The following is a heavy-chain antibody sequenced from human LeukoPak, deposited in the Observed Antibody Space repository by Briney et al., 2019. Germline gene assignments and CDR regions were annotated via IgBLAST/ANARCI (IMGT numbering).Heavy chain of an antibody. CDR3: ARGYSYGPYYYYGMDV. V-gene: IGHV3-7*01. CDR2: IKQDGSEE. D-gene: IGHD5-18*01. CDR1: GFTFSSYW. J-gene: IGHJ6*02. Sequence: PGGSLRLSCAASGFTFSSYWMSWVRQAPGKGLEWVANIKQDGSEEYYVDSVKGRFTISRDNAKNSLYLQMNSLRAEDTAVYYCARGYSYGPYYYYGMDVWGQGTTVTVSS.